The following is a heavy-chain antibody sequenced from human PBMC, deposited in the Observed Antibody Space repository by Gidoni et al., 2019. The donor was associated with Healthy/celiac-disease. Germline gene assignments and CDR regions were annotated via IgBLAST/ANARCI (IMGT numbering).Heavy chain of an antibody. D-gene: IGHD4-17*01. CDR2: ISSSSSYI. CDR1: GFTFSSYS. CDR3: ARESTVTTFYNYYYYGMDV. Sequence: EVQLVESGGGLVKPGGSLRLSCAASGFTFSSYSMNWVRQAPGKGLEWVSSISSSSSYIYYADSVKGRFTISRDNAKNSLYLQMNSLRAEDTAVYYCARESTVTTFYNYYYYGMDVWGQGTTVTVSS. J-gene: IGHJ6*02. V-gene: IGHV3-21*01.